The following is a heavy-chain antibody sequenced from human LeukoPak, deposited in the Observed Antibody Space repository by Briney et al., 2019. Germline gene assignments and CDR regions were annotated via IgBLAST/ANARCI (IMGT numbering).Heavy chain of an antibody. J-gene: IGHJ4*02. V-gene: IGHV4-34*01. CDR1: GGSFSGYY. CDR2: INHSGST. CDR3: ARAGSSHSPLWY. Sequence: SETLSLTCAVYGGSFSGYYWSWIRQPPGKGLEWIGEINHSGSTNYNPSLKSRVTISVDTSKNQFSLKLSSVTAADTAVYYCARAGSSHSPLWYWGQGTLVTVSS. D-gene: IGHD1-14*01.